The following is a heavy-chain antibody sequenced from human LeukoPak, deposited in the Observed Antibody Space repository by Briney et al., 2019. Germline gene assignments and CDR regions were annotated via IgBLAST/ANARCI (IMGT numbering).Heavy chain of an antibody. CDR3: ARLLLDGPWGSGPYGANSNRRFDY. CDR1: GYSFTSYW. J-gene: IGHJ4*02. CDR2: IYPGDSDT. Sequence: GESLKISCKCSGYSFTSYWIGWVRQMPGKGVGCVGVIYPGDSDTSYSPSFQGQVTISADKSISTAYLQWSSLKASDTAMYYCARLLLDGPWGSGPYGANSNRRFDYWGQGTLVTVSS. D-gene: IGHD4-23*01. V-gene: IGHV5-51*01.